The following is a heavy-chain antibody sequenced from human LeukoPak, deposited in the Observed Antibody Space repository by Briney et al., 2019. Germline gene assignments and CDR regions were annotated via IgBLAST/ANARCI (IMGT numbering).Heavy chain of an antibody. Sequence: PSETLSLTCTVSGDSISSYYWSWIRQPPGKGLEWIGYIYYSGSTNYNPSLKSRVTISVDTSKNQFSLKLSSVTAADTAVYYCAREDSGTYRYYFDYWGQGTLVTVSS. CDR1: GDSISSYY. CDR3: AREDSGTYRYYFDY. V-gene: IGHV4-59*01. CDR2: IYYSGST. J-gene: IGHJ4*02. D-gene: IGHD1-26*01.